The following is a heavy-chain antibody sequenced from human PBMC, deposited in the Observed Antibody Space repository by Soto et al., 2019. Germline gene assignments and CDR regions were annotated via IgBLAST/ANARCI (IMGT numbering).Heavy chain of an antibody. J-gene: IGHJ4*02. CDR2: IWYDGSNK. CDR3: ARDRLLGNSFDS. Sequence: QVQLVESGGGVVQPGRSLRLSCAASGFTFSTYGMHWVRQAPGKGLEWVAVIWYDGSNKYYADSVTGRFTISRDNSKSTLYLQMNSLRAEDTAVYYCARDRLLGNSFDSGGQGSLVTVSS. V-gene: IGHV3-33*01. CDR1: GFTFSTYG. D-gene: IGHD1-26*01.